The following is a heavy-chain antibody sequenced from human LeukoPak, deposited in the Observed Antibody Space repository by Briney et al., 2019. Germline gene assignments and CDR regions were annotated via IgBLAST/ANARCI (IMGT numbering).Heavy chain of an antibody. CDR2: IYHSGST. J-gene: IGHJ5*01. CDR1: GGSISSGGYP. V-gene: IGHV4-30-2*01. Sequence: SETLSLTCAVSGGSISSGGYPWSWIRQPPGKGLEWIGYIYHSGSTYYNPSLKSRVTISVDRSKNQFSLKLSSVTAADTAVYYCARGEGYCSSTSCYLGSWGQGTLVTVSS. CDR3: ARGEGYCSSTSCYLGS. D-gene: IGHD2-2*01.